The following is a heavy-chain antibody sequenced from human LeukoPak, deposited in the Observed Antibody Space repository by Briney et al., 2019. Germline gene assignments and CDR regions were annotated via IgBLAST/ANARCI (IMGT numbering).Heavy chain of an antibody. Sequence: GSLRLSCAASGFTFSSYAMSWVRQAPWKGLEWIGEISHSGSTNYNPSLKSRVTISVDTSKNQFSLKLSSVTAADTAVYYCARGRGQLYYDSSGYYLTWGQGTLVTVSS. D-gene: IGHD3-22*01. CDR1: GFTFSSYA. V-gene: IGHV4-34*01. CDR2: ISHSGST. CDR3: ARGRGQLYYDSSGYYLT. J-gene: IGHJ4*02.